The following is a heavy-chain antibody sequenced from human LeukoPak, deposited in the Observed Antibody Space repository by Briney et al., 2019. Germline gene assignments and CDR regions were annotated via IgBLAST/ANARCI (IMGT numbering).Heavy chain of an antibody. Sequence: SVKVSCKASGGTFSSYAISWVRQAPGQALEWMGGIIPIFGTANYAQKFQGRVTITTDESTSTAYMELSSLRSEDTAVYYCATNLNYYDSSGYYSWVYWGQGTLVTVSS. CDR3: ATNLNYYDSSGYYSWVY. CDR2: IIPIFGTA. CDR1: GGTFSSYA. V-gene: IGHV1-69*05. J-gene: IGHJ4*02. D-gene: IGHD3-22*01.